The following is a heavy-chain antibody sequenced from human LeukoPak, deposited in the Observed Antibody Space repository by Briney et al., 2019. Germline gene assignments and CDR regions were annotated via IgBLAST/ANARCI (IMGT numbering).Heavy chain of an antibody. V-gene: IGHV6-1*01. J-gene: IGHJ5*02. D-gene: IGHD6-13*01. CDR1: GDSVSSNSAA. CDR2: TYYRSKWYN. CDR3: ARDQGPYSSSWYRVSFDP. Sequence: PSQTLSLTCAISGDSVSSNSAAWNWIRQSPSRGLEWLGRTYYRSKWYNDYAVSVKSRITINPDTSKNQFSLQLNSVTPEDTAVYYCARDQGPYSSSWYRVSFDPWGQGTLVTVSS.